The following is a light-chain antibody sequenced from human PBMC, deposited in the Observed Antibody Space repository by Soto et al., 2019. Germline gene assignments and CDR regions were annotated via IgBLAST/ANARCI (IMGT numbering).Light chain of an antibody. J-gene: IGKJ2*01. CDR2: GIS. Sequence: ESVLTQSPGPLSLSPGERATLSCRASQSVTNRYFAWYQQRPGQAPRLLIYGISNRATGIPDRFSGSGSGTDFTLTISRLEPEDFVVYYCQQYSSLPHTFGQGTQLEVK. CDR3: QQYSSLPHT. V-gene: IGKV3-20*01. CDR1: QSVTNRY.